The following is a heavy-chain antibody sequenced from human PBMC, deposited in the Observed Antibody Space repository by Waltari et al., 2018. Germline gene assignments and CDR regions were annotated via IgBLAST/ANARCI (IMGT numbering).Heavy chain of an antibody. D-gene: IGHD6-19*01. Sequence: EVQLVESGGNLVQPGWYLRLSCAASGFTFRCYWITWVRQAPGGGLEWVANIKEEGSQTYYVESVKCRFTISRDNAKNSLYLQMNSLRAEDTGLYYCARDRGWSTFDYWGQGTLVTVSS. CDR3: ARDRGWSTFDY. CDR2: IKEEGSQT. CDR1: GFTFRCYW. J-gene: IGHJ4*02. V-gene: IGHV3-7*04.